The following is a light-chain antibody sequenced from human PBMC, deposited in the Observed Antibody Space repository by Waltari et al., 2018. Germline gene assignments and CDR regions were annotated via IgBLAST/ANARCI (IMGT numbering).Light chain of an antibody. CDR1: QSVSSY. CDR2: DAS. V-gene: IGKV3-11*01. J-gene: IGKJ4*01. Sequence: GERAPLSCRASQSVSSYLAGYQQKPGQAPRLLIYDASNRATGIPARFSGSGSGTDFTLTISSLEPEDFAVYYCQQRSNWPPLTFGGGTKVEIK. CDR3: QQRSNWPPLT.